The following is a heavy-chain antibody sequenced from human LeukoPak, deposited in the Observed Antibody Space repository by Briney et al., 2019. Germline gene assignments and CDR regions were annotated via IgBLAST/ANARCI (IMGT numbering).Heavy chain of an antibody. CDR1: GGSISSGDYY. V-gene: IGHV4-30-4*01. D-gene: IGHD3-10*01. CDR2: IYYSGST. CDR3: ARDQLGYGSGSYYMD. Sequence: PSETLSLTCTVSGGSISSGDYYWSWIRQPPGKGLEWIGYIYYSGSTYYNPSLKSRVTISVDTSKNQFSLKLSSVTAADTAVYYCARDQLGYGSGSYYMDWGQGTLVTVSS. J-gene: IGHJ4*02.